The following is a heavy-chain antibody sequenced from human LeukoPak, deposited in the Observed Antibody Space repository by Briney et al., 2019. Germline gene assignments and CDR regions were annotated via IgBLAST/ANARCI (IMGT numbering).Heavy chain of an antibody. V-gene: IGHV3-30*18. CDR3: AKDFRSTGSYYGFDY. CDR2: ISYDGSYK. J-gene: IGHJ4*02. D-gene: IGHD1-26*01. CDR1: RFTVSTYG. Sequence: PGGSLRLSCAASRFTVSTYGMHWVRQAPGKGLEWVALISYDGSYKYFADSVKGRFTISRDKSKNTLYLQMNSLRAEDTAVYYCAKDFRSTGSYYGFDYWGQGTLVTVSS.